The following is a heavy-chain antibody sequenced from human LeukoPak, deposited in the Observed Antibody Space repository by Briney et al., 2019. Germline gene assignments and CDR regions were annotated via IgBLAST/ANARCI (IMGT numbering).Heavy chain of an antibody. CDR1: GGSFSGYY. D-gene: IGHD5-12*01. J-gene: IGHJ4*02. V-gene: IGHV4-34*01. CDR2: INHSGST. Sequence: SETLSLTCAVYGGSFSGYYWSWIRQPPGKGLEWIGEINHSGSTNYNPSLKSRVTISVDTSKNQFSLKLSSVTAADTAVYYCARRRDGYKTYYFDYWGQGTLVTVSS. CDR3: ARRRDGYKTYYFDY.